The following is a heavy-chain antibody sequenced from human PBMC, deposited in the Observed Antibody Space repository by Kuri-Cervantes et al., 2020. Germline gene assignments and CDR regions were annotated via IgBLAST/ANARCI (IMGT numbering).Heavy chain of an antibody. CDR3: AREFGYNRSLKDY. J-gene: IGHJ4*02. D-gene: IGHD6-13*01. CDR2: ISAYNGDT. V-gene: IGHV1-18*01. Sequence: ASVKVSCKASGYTFTSYGISWVRQAPGQGLEWMGWISAYNGDTNYAQKLQGRVTITRDTSASTAYMELRSLRSDDTAVYYCAREFGYNRSLKDYWGQGTLVTVSS. CDR1: GYTFTSYG.